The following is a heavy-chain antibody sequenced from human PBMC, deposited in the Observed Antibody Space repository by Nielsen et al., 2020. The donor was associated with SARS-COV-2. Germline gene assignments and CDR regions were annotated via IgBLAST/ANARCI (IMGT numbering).Heavy chain of an antibody. CDR3: ARIGVAGTIYYFDY. Sequence: GESLKISCTASGFTFGDYAVMWVRQAPGKGLEWVSAINWNGRSTGYADSLEGRFSISRDNAKNSLYLQMNSLRAEDTALYYCARIGVAGTIYYFDYWGQGTLVIVSS. J-gene: IGHJ4*02. CDR2: INWNGRST. CDR1: GFTFGDYA. V-gene: IGHV3-20*04. D-gene: IGHD1-1*01.